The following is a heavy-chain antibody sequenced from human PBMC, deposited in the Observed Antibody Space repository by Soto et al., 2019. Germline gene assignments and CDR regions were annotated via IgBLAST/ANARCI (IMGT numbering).Heavy chain of an antibody. D-gene: IGHD6-13*01. Sequence: QLQLQESGPGLVKPSETLSLTCTVSGGSISSSSYYWGWIRQPPGKGLEWIGSIYYSGSTYYNPSLKSRVTISVDTSKNHFSLKLSSVTAADTAVYYCARHVAAAVGYTWFDPWGQGTLVTVSS. CDR3: ARHVAAAVGYTWFDP. V-gene: IGHV4-39*01. J-gene: IGHJ5*02. CDR1: GGSISSSSYY. CDR2: IYYSGST.